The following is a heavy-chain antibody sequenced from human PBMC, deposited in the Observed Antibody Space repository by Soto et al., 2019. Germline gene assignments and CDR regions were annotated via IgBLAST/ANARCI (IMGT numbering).Heavy chain of an antibody. J-gene: IGHJ3*02. CDR2: ILVAGST. CDR1: GFTCSSYD. CDR3: AKATATGGGAFDI. V-gene: IGHV3-23*01. Sequence: GGSLRLSCAVSGFTCSSYDMSWVRQAPGKGLEWVSTILVAGSTHYPDSVRGRFAISRDNSKNTVFLQVNSLTAGDTAVYYCAKATATGGGAFDICGQGTMVTVSS. D-gene: IGHD2-8*02.